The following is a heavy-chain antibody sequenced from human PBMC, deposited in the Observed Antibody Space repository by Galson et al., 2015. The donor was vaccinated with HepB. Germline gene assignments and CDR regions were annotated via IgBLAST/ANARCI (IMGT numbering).Heavy chain of an antibody. CDR3: ARVPCSGTSCSHPTRRDYYYYGMDV. CDR2: ISTSSSYI. J-gene: IGHJ6*02. CDR1: GFTFSSYN. D-gene: IGHD2-2*01. V-gene: IGHV3-21*01. Sequence: SLRLSCAASGFTFSSYNMNWVRQAPGKGLEWVSSISTSSSYIYYADSVKGRFTISRDNAKNSLYLQMNSLRAEDTAVYYCARVPCSGTSCSHPTRRDYYYYGMDVWGQGTTVTVSS.